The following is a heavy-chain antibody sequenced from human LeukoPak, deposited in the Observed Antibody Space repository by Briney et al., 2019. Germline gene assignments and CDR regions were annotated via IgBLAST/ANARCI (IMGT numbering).Heavy chain of an antibody. J-gene: IGHJ6*03. CDR2: VYYGGNT. Sequence: GTLSLTCTVSGGSISSSSYYWDWIRQPPGKGLEWIGNVYYGGNTFYNSSLESRVTISVDMSKNQFSLKLTSLTAADTAVYYCARQRADYFYHYLDVWGKGTSVTVSS. CDR1: GGSISSSSYY. V-gene: IGHV4-39*01. CDR3: ARQRADYFYHYLDV.